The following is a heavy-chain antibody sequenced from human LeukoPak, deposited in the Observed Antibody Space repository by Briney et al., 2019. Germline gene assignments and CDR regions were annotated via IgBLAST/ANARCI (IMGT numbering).Heavy chain of an antibody. CDR3: AKEPGSTGAYDT. D-gene: IGHD5-12*01. CDR1: GFTFSDCS. J-gene: IGHJ4*02. V-gene: IGHV3-30*02. CDR2: IRYDGIGK. Sequence: GGSLRLSCAASGFTFSDCSMHWVRLAPGKGLEWVAFIRYDGIGKSYADSVKGRFTVSRDNSMNTLFLQMNSLRTEDTAVYYCAKEPGSTGAYDTWGQGTLVTVSS.